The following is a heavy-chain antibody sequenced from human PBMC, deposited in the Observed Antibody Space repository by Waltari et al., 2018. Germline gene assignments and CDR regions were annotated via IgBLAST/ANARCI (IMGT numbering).Heavy chain of an antibody. D-gene: IGHD3-22*01. J-gene: IGHJ2*01. CDR2: IFYSGAT. V-gene: IGHV4-39*01. Sequence: QLQLQESGPGLVKPSETVSLTCTVSVGSISRVAYYWGWVRQPPGKGLEFIASIFYSGATYYNPSLESRVTISVDTSKNQFSLELTSVTDADTAVYYCARQDYYYVKGYFDLWGRGTLVTVSS. CDR1: VGSISRVAYY. CDR3: ARQDYYYVKGYFDL.